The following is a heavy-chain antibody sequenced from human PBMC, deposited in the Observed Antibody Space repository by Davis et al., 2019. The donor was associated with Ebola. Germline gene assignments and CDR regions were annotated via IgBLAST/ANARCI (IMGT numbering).Heavy chain of an antibody. V-gene: IGHV3-7*01. CDR3: ARDPDYGDYTGPFGY. CDR1: GFTFSSFW. CDR2: IKQDGSEK. J-gene: IGHJ4*02. D-gene: IGHD4-17*01. Sequence: GGSLRLSCAASGFTFSSFWMSWVRQAPGKGLEWVASIKQDGSEKYYVDSVKGRCTISRDNAKNSLYLQMNSLRAEDTAMYYCARDPDYGDYTGPFGYWGQGTLVTVSS.